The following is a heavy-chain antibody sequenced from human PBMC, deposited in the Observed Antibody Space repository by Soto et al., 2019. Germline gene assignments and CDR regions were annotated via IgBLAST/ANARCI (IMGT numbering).Heavy chain of an antibody. CDR2: ISYSGTI. D-gene: IGHD3-16*01. J-gene: IGHJ4*02. CDR3: ARVIGGRKLFDY. CDR1: GASVNNDY. Sequence: SVTLSLTCTVSGASVNNDYWTLLRQSAGKGLECIGYISYSGTINYNPSFRSRVSMSLDTSKNQFYLRLSSVAAADTAFYYCARVIGGRKLFDYWGQGTLVTVSS. V-gene: IGHV4-59*02.